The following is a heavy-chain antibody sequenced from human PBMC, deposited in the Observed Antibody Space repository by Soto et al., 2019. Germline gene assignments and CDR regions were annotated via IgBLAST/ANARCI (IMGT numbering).Heavy chain of an antibody. Sequence: KPSETLSLTCTVSGGSIISTFYYWGWLRQPPGRGLEWIANIHYSGETHYSPSLKSRVAISVDTSKSQFSLTLDSVTAADTAVYYCARRPDFRDHGWFDPWGQGIQVTVSS. J-gene: IGHJ5*02. CDR2: IHYSGET. D-gene: IGHD4-17*01. V-gene: IGHV4-39*01. CDR1: GGSIISTFYY. CDR3: ARRPDFRDHGWFDP.